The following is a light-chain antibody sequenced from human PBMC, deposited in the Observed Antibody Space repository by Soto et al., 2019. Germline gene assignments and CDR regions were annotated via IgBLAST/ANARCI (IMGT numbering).Light chain of an antibody. V-gene: IGKV1-39*01. CDR1: QNINRS. J-gene: IGKJ4*01. CDR3: QQTFSTPLT. CDR2: ATS. Sequence: DIPMTQSPSSLSASVGDSVTITCRASQNINRSLNWYQQKPGKAPKLLIYATSNLQTGVPSRFSGSGSGTDFTLAISSLQPEDFATYYCQQTFSTPLTFGGGTKVDIK.